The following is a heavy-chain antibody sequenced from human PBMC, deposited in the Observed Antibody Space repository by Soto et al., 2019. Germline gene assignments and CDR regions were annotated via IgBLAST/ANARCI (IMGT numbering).Heavy chain of an antibody. D-gene: IGHD3-3*01. J-gene: IGHJ6*02. CDR3: ARETLKGYDFWRIYYYYYGMDV. Sequence: ASVKVSFKASGYTFTSYGISWVRQAPGQGLEWMGWISAYNGNTNYAQKLQGRVTMTTDTSTSTAYMELRSLRSDDTAVYYCARETLKGYDFWRIYYYYYGMDVWGQGTTVTVSS. CDR2: ISAYNGNT. CDR1: GYTFTSYG. V-gene: IGHV1-18*01.